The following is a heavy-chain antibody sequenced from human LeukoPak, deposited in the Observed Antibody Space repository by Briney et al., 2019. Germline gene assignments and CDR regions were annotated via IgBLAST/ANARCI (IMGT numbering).Heavy chain of an antibody. Sequence: GGSLRLSCAASGFTVSSNYMSWVRQAPGKGLEWVSYISSSGSTIYYADSVKGRFTISRDNAKNSLYLQMNSLRAEDTAVYYCARAQPGYCSGGSCYEFDYWGQGTLVTVSS. J-gene: IGHJ4*02. D-gene: IGHD2-15*01. CDR1: GFTVSSNY. CDR2: ISSSGSTI. V-gene: IGHV3-11*04. CDR3: ARAQPGYCSGGSCYEFDY.